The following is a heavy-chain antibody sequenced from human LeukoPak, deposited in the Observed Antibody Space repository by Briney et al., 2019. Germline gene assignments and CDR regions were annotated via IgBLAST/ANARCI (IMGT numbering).Heavy chain of an antibody. V-gene: IGHV3-23*01. Sequence: GGSLRLSCAASGFTFSSYAMGWVRQAPGKGLEWVSAISGSGGSTYYADSVKGRFTISRDNSKNTLYLQMNSLRAEDTAVYYCAKSYSSSWYNLDYWGQGTLVTVSS. J-gene: IGHJ4*02. CDR2: ISGSGGST. D-gene: IGHD6-13*01. CDR1: GFTFSSYA. CDR3: AKSYSSSWYNLDY.